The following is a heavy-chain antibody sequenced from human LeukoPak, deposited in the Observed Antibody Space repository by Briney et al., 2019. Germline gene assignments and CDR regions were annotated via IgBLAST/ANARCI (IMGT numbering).Heavy chain of an antibody. J-gene: IGHJ5*02. V-gene: IGHV4-39*06. Sequence: SEALSLICSVPGGSLNSFSHYWAWIRQPPGKGLEWIGCIFSSGSTYYNPSLQSRVTFSLDKSNNHFALKLTSLTDADTAVYYCARGLGHGGIANWFDPWGQGTLVTVSS. CDR2: IFSSGST. CDR1: GGSLNSFSHY. D-gene: IGHD2-21*01. CDR3: ARGLGHGGIANWFDP.